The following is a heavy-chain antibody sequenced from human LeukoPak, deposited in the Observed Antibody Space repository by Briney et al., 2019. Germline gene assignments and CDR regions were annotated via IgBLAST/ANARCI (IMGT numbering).Heavy chain of an antibody. J-gene: IGHJ6*02. V-gene: IGHV3-30-3*01. CDR2: ISYDGSNK. Sequence: PGRSLRLSCAASGFTFSSYAMHWVRQAPGKGLEWVAVISYDGSNKYYADSVKGRFTISRDNSKNTLYLQMNSLRAEDTAVYYCARNYYYTMDVWGQGTTVTVSS. CDR1: GFTFSSYA. CDR3: ARNYYYTMDV.